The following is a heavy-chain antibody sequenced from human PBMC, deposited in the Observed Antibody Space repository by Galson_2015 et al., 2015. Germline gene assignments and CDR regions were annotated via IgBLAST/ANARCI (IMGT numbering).Heavy chain of an antibody. CDR2: VSYDGSNT. CDR3: ARGGGWLQPEYYFDY. Sequence: SLRLSCAASGFTFSSYVLHWVRQAPGRGLEWVALVSYDGSNTYYADSVKGRFTISRDNSKNTLYLQMNSLGTEDTTIYYCARGGGWLQPEYYFDYWGQGTLVTVSS. D-gene: IGHD5-24*01. J-gene: IGHJ4*02. V-gene: IGHV3-30-3*01. CDR1: GFTFSSYV.